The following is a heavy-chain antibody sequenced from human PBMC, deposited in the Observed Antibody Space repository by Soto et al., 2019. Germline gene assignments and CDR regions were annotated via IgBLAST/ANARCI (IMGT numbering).Heavy chain of an antibody. CDR2: INPNSGGT. CDR3: ARVYSGPGRLDY. J-gene: IGHJ4*02. V-gene: IGHV1-2*04. Sequence: QVQLVQSGAEVKKPGASVKVSCKASGYTFTGYYMHWVRHAPGQGLEWRGWINPNSGGTNYAKKFQGWVTMTRVTSISTAYLELRRLRSDDTAVYYCARVYSGPGRLDYWCQGTVVTVSS. CDR1: GYTFTGYY. D-gene: IGHD5-12*01.